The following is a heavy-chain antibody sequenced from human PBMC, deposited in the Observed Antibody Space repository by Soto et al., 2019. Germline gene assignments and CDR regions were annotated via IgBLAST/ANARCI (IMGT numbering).Heavy chain of an antibody. CDR3: ARDRVVVAAPYYYGMDV. V-gene: IGHV4-61*01. Sequence: LSLTCTVSGGSVSSGSYYWSWIRQPPGKGLEWIGYIYYSGSTNYNPSLKSRVTISVDTSKNQFSLKLSSVTAADTAVYYCARDRVVVAAPYYYGMDVWGQGTTVTVSS. D-gene: IGHD2-15*01. CDR1: GGSVSSGSYY. J-gene: IGHJ6*02. CDR2: IYYSGST.